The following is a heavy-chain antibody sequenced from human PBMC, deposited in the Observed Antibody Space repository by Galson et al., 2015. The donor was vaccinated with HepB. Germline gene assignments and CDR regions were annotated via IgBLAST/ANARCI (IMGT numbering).Heavy chain of an antibody. Sequence: SVKVSCKASGYTFTSYAMHWVRQAPGQRLEWMGWINAGNGNTKYSQKFQGRVTITRDTSASTAYMELSSLRSEDTAVYYCARDPNSAPVYIGYDYFSQKDDYWGQGTLVTVSS. CDR2: INAGNGNT. J-gene: IGHJ4*02. V-gene: IGHV1-3*01. CDR1: GYTFTSYA. CDR3: ARDPNSAPVYIGYDYFSQKDDY. D-gene: IGHD5-12*01.